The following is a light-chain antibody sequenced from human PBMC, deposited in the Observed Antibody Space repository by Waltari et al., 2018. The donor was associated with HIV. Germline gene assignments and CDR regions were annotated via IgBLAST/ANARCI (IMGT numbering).Light chain of an antibody. CDR3: QVWDTNSHHPGV. J-gene: IGLJ3*02. CDR2: DDS. V-gene: IGLV3-21*04. CDR1: NIGSKS. Sequence: SYVLTQPPSVSVAPGKTARITCGGNNIGSKSVHWYQQKPDQAPVLVIYDDSDRPSGIPERFSGSNSGNTATRTISRVEAGDEADYYCQVWDTNSHHPGVFGGGTKLTVL.